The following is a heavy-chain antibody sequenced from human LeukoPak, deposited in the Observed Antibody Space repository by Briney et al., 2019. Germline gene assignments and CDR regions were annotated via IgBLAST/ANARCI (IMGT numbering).Heavy chain of an antibody. Sequence: ASVTVSCKASGYTFSGYDVNWVRQATGQGLEWMGWMNPNSGNTGYAQKFQGRVTMTSDSSISTAYMELSSLTSEDTAVHYCSTYNYDSFGYRSPRFWGQGTLVTVSS. V-gene: IGHV1-8*01. J-gene: IGHJ4*02. CDR1: GYTFSGYD. CDR2: MNPNSGNT. CDR3: STYNYDSFGYRSPRF. D-gene: IGHD3-22*01.